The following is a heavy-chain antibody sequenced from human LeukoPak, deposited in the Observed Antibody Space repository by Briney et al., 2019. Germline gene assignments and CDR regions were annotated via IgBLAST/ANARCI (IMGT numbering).Heavy chain of an antibody. D-gene: IGHD2-15*01. V-gene: IGHV3-23*01. J-gene: IGHJ3*02. CDR1: GFTFSRYA. Sequence: PGGPLIPSCAASGFTFSRYAMSWVRQAPGKGLEWVSAISGSGGSTYYADSVKGRFTISRGNSKNTLYLLMNSLRAEDTAVYYGAKDMGYCSGGSCYHDEFYIWGQGTMVTVS. CDR2: ISGSGGST. CDR3: AKDMGYCSGGSCYHDEFYI.